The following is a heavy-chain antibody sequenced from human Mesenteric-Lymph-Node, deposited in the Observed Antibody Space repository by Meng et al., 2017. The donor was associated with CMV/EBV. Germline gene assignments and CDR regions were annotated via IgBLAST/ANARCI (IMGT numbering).Heavy chain of an antibody. V-gene: IGHV3-21*01. CDR3: ARAVAGTNFDC. D-gene: IGHD6-19*01. Sequence: SCAASGFTFSSYTMYWVRQAPGRGLEWVSSISSSSGYIYYADSVKGRFTISRDNAKNSLYLQMNSLRAEDTAVYYCARAVAGTNFDCWGQGTLVTVSS. J-gene: IGHJ4*02. CDR1: GFTFSSYT. CDR2: ISSSSGYI.